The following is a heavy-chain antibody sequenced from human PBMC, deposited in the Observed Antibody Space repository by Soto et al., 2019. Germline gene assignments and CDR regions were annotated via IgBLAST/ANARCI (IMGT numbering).Heavy chain of an antibody. CDR3: AREGQAPYYYYGMDV. CDR2: ISGYNGNT. J-gene: IGHJ6*02. CDR1: SYTFTNCG. Sequence: QVQVVQCGDEVKKPGASVKVSCRASSYTFTNCGFSWVRQAPGQGIEWMGWISGYNGNTKYAEKFQGRVTMTTDTSTSTAHMELRSLRSDDTAVYYCAREGQAPYYYYGMDVWGQGTAVTVSS. V-gene: IGHV1-18*01.